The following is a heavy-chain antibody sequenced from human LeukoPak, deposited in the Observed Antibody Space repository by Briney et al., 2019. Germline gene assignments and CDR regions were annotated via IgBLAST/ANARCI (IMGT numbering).Heavy chain of an antibody. J-gene: IGHJ4*02. Sequence: GGSLRLPCAPSGFSFDDYAFHWVRQVPGKGLEWVSLISRDGGTTFYGDSVKGRFTISRDNSKNSLYMQMNSLKTEDSALYYCTKEFSGSYENWGQGTLVTVSS. CDR3: TKEFSGSYEN. CDR2: ISRDGGTT. D-gene: IGHD3-10*01. V-gene: IGHV3-43*02. CDR1: GFSFDDYA.